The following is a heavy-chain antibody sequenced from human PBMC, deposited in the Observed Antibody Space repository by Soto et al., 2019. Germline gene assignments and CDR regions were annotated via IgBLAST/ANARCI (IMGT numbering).Heavy chain of an antibody. CDR2: IYYSGST. V-gene: IGHV4-39*02. Sequence: PSETLSLTCTVSGGSISSSSYYWGWIRQPPGKGLEWIGSIYYSGSTYYNPSLKSRVTISVDTSKNQFSLKLSSVCAADTAVYYCARDSIAVADHCYYYGMDVWGQGTTVTVPS. CDR3: ARDSIAVADHCYYYGMDV. D-gene: IGHD6-19*01. J-gene: IGHJ6*02. CDR1: GGSISSSSYY.